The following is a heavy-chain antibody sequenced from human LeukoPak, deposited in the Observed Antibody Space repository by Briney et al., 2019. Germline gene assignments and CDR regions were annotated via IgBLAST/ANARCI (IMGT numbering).Heavy chain of an antibody. V-gene: IGHV4-39*01. CDR2: IFQSGGT. CDR3: ARRAYSGFDW. CDR1: GGSISSSSYY. D-gene: IGHD1-26*01. Sequence: SETLSLTCTVSGGSISSSSYYWGWVRQSPGWGLEWIGSIFQSGGTYCNPSLKSRVTISADTSKSQFSLKLSSATAADTAVYYCARRAYSGFDWWGQGTLVTVAS. J-gene: IGHJ4*02.